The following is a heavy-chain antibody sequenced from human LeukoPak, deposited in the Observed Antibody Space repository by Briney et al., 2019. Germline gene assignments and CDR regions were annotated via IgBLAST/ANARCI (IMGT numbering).Heavy chain of an antibody. CDR2: INPNSGGT. CDR3: ARDLPSEWELLGIDY. Sequence: ASVKVSCKASGYTFTGHYIHWVRQAPGQGLEWMGWINPNSGGTNYAQKFQGRVTMTRDTSISTAYMELSSLRSEDTAVYYCARDLPSEWELLGIDYWGQGTLVTVSS. D-gene: IGHD1-26*01. J-gene: IGHJ4*02. CDR1: GYTFTGHY. V-gene: IGHV1-2*02.